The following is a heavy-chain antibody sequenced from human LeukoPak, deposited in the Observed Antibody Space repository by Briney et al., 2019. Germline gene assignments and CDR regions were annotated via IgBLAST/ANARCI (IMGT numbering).Heavy chain of an antibody. Sequence: GGSLRLSCAASAFTVSSSYMTWVRQAPGKGLELVSVIYSDSSTYFADTVKGRFTISRDNFKNTLYLQMNSLRAEDTAVYYCARDYRWEPPLLLDYWGQGTLVTVSS. CDR2: IYSDSST. V-gene: IGHV3-53*01. J-gene: IGHJ4*02. D-gene: IGHD1-26*01. CDR3: ARDYRWEPPLLLDY. CDR1: AFTVSSSY.